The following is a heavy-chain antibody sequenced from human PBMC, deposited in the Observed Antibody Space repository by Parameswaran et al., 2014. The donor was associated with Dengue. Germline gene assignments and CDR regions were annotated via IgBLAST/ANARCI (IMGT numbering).Heavy chain of an antibody. J-gene: IGHJ6*02. CDR1: GFTFSSYA. CDR3: AKTYYYDSSGYLTYGMDV. V-gene: IGHV3-23*01. CDR2: ISGSGGST. D-gene: IGHD3-22*01. Sequence: GESLKISCAASGFTFSSYAMSWVRQAPGKGLEWVSAISGSGGSTYYADSVKGRFTISRDNSKNTLYLQMNSLRAEDTAVYYCAKTYYYDSSGYLTYGMDVWGQGTTVTVSS.